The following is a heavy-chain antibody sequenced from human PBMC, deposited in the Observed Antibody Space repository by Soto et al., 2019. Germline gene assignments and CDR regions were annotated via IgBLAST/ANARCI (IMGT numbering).Heavy chain of an antibody. CDR1: GYRFTSYW. CDR2: IYPGDSDT. CDR3: ARRASNWGSAFDI. J-gene: IGHJ3*02. D-gene: IGHD7-27*01. V-gene: IGHV5-51*01. Sequence: GESLKISCQGSGYRFTSYWIGWVRQMPGKGLEWMGIIYPGDSDTRYSPSFQGQVTISADKSISTAYLQMNSLRGEDTAVYYCARRASNWGSAFDIWGQGTMVTISS.